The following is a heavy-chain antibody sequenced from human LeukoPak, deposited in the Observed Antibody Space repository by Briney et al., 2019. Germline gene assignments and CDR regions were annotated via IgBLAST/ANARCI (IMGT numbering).Heavy chain of an antibody. CDR1: GGSISSGDYY. V-gene: IGHV4-30-4*01. CDR3: ASTVTTSHYFDY. Sequence: PSQTLSLTCTVSGGSISSGDYYWRWIRQPPGKGLEWIGYIYYSGSTYYNPSLKSRVTISVDTSKNQFSLKLSSVTAADTAVYYCASTVTTSHYFDYWGQGTLVTVSS. CDR2: IYYSGST. J-gene: IGHJ4*02. D-gene: IGHD4-17*01.